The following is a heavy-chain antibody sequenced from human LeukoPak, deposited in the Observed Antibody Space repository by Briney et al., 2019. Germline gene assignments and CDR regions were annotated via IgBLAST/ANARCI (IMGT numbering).Heavy chain of an antibody. D-gene: IGHD1-7*01. Sequence: GASVKVSCKASGYTFTSYGISWVRQAPGQGLERMGWISAYNGNTNYAQKLQGRVTMTTDTSTSTAYMELRSLRSDDTAVYYCARESGYNWNYGRFNYYGMDVWGQGTTVIVSS. CDR1: GYTFTSYG. CDR2: ISAYNGNT. J-gene: IGHJ6*02. CDR3: ARESGYNWNYGRFNYYGMDV. V-gene: IGHV1-18*01.